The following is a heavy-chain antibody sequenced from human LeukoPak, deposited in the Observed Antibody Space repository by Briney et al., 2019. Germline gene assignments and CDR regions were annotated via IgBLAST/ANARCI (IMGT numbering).Heavy chain of an antibody. V-gene: IGHV4-59*01. CDR1: GGSINTYY. CDR3: AIEDNYGDYYFQH. D-gene: IGHD4-17*01. J-gene: IGHJ1*01. Sequence: ETLSLTCTVSGGSINTYYWSWIRQPPGKGLEWIGYIYYSGSTNYNPSLKSRVTISVDTSKNQFSLKLSSVTAADTAVYYCAIEDNYGDYYFQHWGQGTLVTVSS. CDR2: IYYSGST.